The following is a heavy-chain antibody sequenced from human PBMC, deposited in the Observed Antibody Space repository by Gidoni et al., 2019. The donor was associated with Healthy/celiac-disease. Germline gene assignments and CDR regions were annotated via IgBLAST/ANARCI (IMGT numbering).Heavy chain of an antibody. D-gene: IGHD3-22*01. CDR2: IIPIFGTA. Sequence: QVQLVQSGAEVKKPGSSVKVSCKASRGPFSSYAISWVRQAPGQGLEWMGGIIPIFGTANYAQKFQGRVTITADESTSTAYMELSSLRSEDTAVYYCARGWSPKYYYDSSGYYPFGYWGQGTLVTVSS. V-gene: IGHV1-69*01. CDR1: RGPFSSYA. CDR3: ARGWSPKYYYDSSGYYPFGY. J-gene: IGHJ4*02.